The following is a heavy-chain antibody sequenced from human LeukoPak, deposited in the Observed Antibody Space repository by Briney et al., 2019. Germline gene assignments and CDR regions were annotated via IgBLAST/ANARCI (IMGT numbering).Heavy chain of an antibody. V-gene: IGHV4-34*01. CDR2: INHSGSI. Sequence: PTETLSLTCAVYGGSISGYYWSWIRQPPGKGLEWIGEINHSGSINYNPSLKSRVTISVDTSKNQFSLKLSSVTAADTAVYYCARGVMCSGGSCYLPLDYWGQGTLVTVSS. J-gene: IGHJ4*02. CDR3: ARGVMCSGGSCYLPLDY. CDR1: GGSISGYY. D-gene: IGHD2-15*01.